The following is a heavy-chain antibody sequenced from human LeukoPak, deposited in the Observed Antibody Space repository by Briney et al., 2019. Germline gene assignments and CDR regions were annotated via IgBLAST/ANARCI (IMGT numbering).Heavy chain of an antibody. V-gene: IGHV3-74*01. CDR1: GFSFSSYW. Sequence: GGSLRLSCAASGFSFSSYWMHWVRQAPGKGLVWVSRLNSDGSSTTYADSVKGRFTISRDNAKNTLYLQMNSLRVEDTAVYYCANRDIVVVISTGSAAQYWGQGTQVTVSS. CDR2: LNSDGSST. CDR3: ANRDIVVVISTGSAAQY. D-gene: IGHD3-22*01. J-gene: IGHJ4*02.